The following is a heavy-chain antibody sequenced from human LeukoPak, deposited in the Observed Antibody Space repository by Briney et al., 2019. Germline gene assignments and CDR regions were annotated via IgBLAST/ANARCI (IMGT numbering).Heavy chain of an antibody. CDR1: GASLNTHY. Sequence: SETLSLTCAVSGASLNTHYWSWIRQPPGKGLEWIGYMLDTVTTKDNPSLKSRFTLSADTSKNQFSLRLTSVTAADTAVYYCATIKRGNIFGYFDFWGQGIPVTVSS. V-gene: IGHV4-59*11. CDR3: ATIKRGNIFGYFDF. D-gene: IGHD5-18*01. CDR2: MLDTVTT. J-gene: IGHJ4*02.